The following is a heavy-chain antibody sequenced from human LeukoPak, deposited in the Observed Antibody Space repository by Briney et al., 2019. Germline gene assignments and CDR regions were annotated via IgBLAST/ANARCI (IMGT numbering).Heavy chain of an antibody. D-gene: IGHD3-10*02. J-gene: IGHJ4*02. CDR3: SGRYDPGPV. V-gene: IGHV1-2*02. Sequence: GASVKVSCKASGYTFAAHHIHWVRQAPGQGLEWMGWILPDGRDTKYSQRFQDRLTLTTDTSTNTAYMELSRLIPDDTAVYYCSGRYDPGPVWGQGTLISASP. CDR2: ILPDGRDT. CDR1: GYTFAAHH.